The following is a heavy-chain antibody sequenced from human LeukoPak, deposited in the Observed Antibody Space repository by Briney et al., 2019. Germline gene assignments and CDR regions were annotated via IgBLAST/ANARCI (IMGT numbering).Heavy chain of an antibody. D-gene: IGHD3-16*02. V-gene: IGHV3-23*01. CDR1: GFTFSSYA. J-gene: IGHJ4*02. CDR3: AKGVSYDYVWGSYRAPPNDY. Sequence: PGGSLRLSCAASGFTFSSYAMSWVRQAPGKGLEWVSAISGSGGSTYYADSVKGRFTISRDNSKNTLYLQMNSLRAEDTAVYYCAKGVSYDYVWGSYRAPPNDYWGQGTLVTVSS. CDR2: ISGSGGST.